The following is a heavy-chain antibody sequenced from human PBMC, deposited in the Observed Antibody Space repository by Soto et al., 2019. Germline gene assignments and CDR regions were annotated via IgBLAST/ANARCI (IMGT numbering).Heavy chain of an antibody. Sequence: QMQLIQSGAEVKKSGSSVKVTCKASGGTFSSDSISWVRQAPGEGLEWMGGVIPLFGTANYAQKFEGRVTITADESTSTAYMELSSLRSDDTAVYYCARVHMIVEVGERYHYKGLDVWGQGTAVTVSS. J-gene: IGHJ6*02. CDR3: ARVHMIVEVGERYHYKGLDV. V-gene: IGHV1-69*01. CDR1: GGTFSSDS. CDR2: VIPLFGTA. D-gene: IGHD2-15*01.